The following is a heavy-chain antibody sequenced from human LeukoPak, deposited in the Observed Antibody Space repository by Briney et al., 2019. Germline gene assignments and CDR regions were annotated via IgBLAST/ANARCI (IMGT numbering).Heavy chain of an antibody. Sequence: ASVKVSCKASGYTFTGYYMHWVRQAPGQGLEWMGWISAYNGNTNYAQKLQGRVTMTTDTSTSTAYMELRSLRSDDTAVYYCARIPGRLRADYYYYYMDVGGKGTTVTVSS. CDR1: GYTFTGYY. D-gene: IGHD5-12*01. CDR2: ISAYNGNT. J-gene: IGHJ6*03. CDR3: ARIPGRLRADYYYYYMDV. V-gene: IGHV1-18*04.